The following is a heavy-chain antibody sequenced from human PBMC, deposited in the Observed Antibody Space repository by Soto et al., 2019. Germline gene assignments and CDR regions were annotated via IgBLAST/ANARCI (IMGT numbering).Heavy chain of an antibody. CDR3: AISRRADDTFDV. V-gene: IGHV3-53*04. Sequence: EVQVVESGGGLVQPGGSLRLSCAASGFTVSSNYMSWVRQAPGKGLEWVSIIYSGDSKYYADSVKGRFTISRHISKNALELQMSSLRVEDTAVYYCAISRRADDTFDVWGQGTVVTVSS. CDR2: IYSGDSK. CDR1: GFTVSSNY. J-gene: IGHJ3*01.